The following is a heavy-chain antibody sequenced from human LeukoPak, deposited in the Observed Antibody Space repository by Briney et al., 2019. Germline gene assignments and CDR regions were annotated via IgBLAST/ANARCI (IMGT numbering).Heavy chain of an antibody. CDR2: IYYSGST. CDR3: ARDACSGGSCYFDY. D-gene: IGHD2-15*01. Sequence: PSETLSLTCTVSGGSISSGGYYWSWIRQHPGKGLEWIGYIYYSGSTNYNPSLKSRVTISVDTSRNQFSLNLSSVTAADTAVYYCARDACSGGSCYFDYWGQGILVTVSS. J-gene: IGHJ4*02. V-gene: IGHV4-61*08. CDR1: GGSISSGGYY.